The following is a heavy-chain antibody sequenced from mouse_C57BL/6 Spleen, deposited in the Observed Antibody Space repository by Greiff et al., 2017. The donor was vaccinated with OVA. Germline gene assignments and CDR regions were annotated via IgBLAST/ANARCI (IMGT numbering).Heavy chain of an antibody. J-gene: IGHJ3*01. D-gene: IGHD2-5*01. Sequence: VQLQQSGPELVKPGASVKIPCKASGYTFTDYNMDWVKQSHGKSLEWIGDINPNNGGTIYNQKFKGKATLTVDKSSSTAYMELRSLTSEDTAVYYCAIGGSNYEFAYWGQGTLVTVSA. CDR3: AIGGSNYEFAY. V-gene: IGHV1-18*01. CDR1: GYTFTDYN. CDR2: INPNNGGT.